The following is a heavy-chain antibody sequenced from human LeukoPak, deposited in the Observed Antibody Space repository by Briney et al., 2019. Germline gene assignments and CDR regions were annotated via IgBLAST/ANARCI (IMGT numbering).Heavy chain of an antibody. J-gene: IGHJ4*02. Sequence: SETLSLTCTVPGYSISSGYYWGWIRQPPGKGLEWIGSIYHSGSTYYNPSLKSRVTISLDTSKNQFSLKLSSVTAADTAVYYCASSMTTVTYWGQGTLVTVSS. D-gene: IGHD4-17*01. CDR3: ASSMTTVTY. CDR2: IYHSGST. V-gene: IGHV4-38-2*02. CDR1: GYSISSGYY.